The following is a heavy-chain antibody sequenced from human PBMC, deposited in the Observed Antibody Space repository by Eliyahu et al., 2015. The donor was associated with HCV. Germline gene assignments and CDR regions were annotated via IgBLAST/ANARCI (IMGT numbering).Heavy chain of an antibody. J-gene: IGHJ4*02. CDR1: GFTVSSNY. D-gene: IGHD7-27*01. CDR2: IYSGGST. V-gene: IGHV3-66*01. CDR3: ARGGTGDPNESDY. Sequence: EVQLVESGGGLVQPGGSLRLSCAASGFTVSSNYMSWVRQAPGKGLEWVSVIYSGGSTYYADSVKGRFTISRDNSKNTLYLQMNSLRAEDTAVYYCARGGTGDPNESDYWGQGTLVTVSS.